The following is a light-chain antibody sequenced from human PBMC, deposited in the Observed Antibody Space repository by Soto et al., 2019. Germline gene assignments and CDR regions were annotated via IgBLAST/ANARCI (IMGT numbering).Light chain of an antibody. CDR1: SSNIGSNT. Sequence: QAVVTQPPTASETPGQRVTISCSGSSSNIGSNTVNWYQQLPGTAPKLLIYSNNQRPSGVPDRFSGSKSGTSASLAISGLQSEDEADYYCAAWDDSLNGPVFGGGTKVTVL. CDR3: AAWDDSLNGPV. V-gene: IGLV1-44*01. CDR2: SNN. J-gene: IGLJ2*01.